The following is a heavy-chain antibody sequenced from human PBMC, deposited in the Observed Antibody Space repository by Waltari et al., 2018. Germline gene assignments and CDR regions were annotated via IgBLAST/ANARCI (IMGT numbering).Heavy chain of an antibody. D-gene: IGHD3-3*01. CDR1: GFSLSNSRMG. J-gene: IGHJ6*02. CDR2: FLSKAEK. Sequence: QVTLKESGPVLVKPTETLTLTCTASGFSLSNSRMGVSWIRQPPGQALACLAQFLSKAEKSNATSIRNRLSSTMGTSKSQVVLIMRRMDPVDSATYDCARLVKVSHYEFWTGNYGMDVWGQGTTVTVSS. V-gene: IGHV2-26*01. CDR3: ARLVKVSHYEFWTGNYGMDV.